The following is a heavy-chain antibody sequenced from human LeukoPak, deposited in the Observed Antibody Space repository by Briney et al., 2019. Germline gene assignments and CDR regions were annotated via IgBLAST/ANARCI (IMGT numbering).Heavy chain of an antibody. V-gene: IGHV3-30*18. CDR3: AKEGPTSQFDY. CDR2: ISYDGSNK. Sequence: PGRSLRLSCAVSGFTFSSYGMHWVRQAPGKGLEWVAVISYDGSNKYYADSVKGRFTISRDNSKNTLYLQMNSLRAEDTAVYYCAKEGPTSQFDYWGQGTLVTVSS. CDR1: GFTFSSYG. J-gene: IGHJ4*02.